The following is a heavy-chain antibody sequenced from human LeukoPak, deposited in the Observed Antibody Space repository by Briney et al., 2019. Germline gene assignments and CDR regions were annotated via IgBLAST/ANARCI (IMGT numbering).Heavy chain of an antibody. CDR1: GFTFSSYA. CDR3: AKTFIAVANPIDY. CDR2: ISGGGTST. D-gene: IGHD6-19*01. V-gene: IGHV3-23*01. J-gene: IGHJ4*02. Sequence: PGGSLRLSCAASGFTFSSYAMSWVRQAPGKGLEWVSVISGGGTSTYYAYSVKGRFTISKDNSRNTLYLEMNSLRAEDQAVYYCAKTFIAVANPIDYWGQGTLVTVSS.